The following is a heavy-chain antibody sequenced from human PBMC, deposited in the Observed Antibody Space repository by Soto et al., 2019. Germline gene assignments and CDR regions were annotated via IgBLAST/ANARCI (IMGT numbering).Heavy chain of an antibody. Sequence: QVQLQESGPGLVKSSQTLSLTCTVSGGSISSGGNYWSWIRQHPGKGLEWIGYIYHSGSTYYNPSLKSRVTISVDTSKNQFSLKLNSVTAADTAVYYCARARMVRGVIYYYGMHVWGQGTTVTVSS. J-gene: IGHJ6*02. CDR2: IYHSGST. CDR3: ARARMVRGVIYYYGMHV. V-gene: IGHV4-31*03. D-gene: IGHD3-10*01. CDR1: GGSISSGGNY.